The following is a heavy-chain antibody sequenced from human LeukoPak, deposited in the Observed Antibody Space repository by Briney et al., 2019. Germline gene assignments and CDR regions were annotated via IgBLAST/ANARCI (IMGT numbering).Heavy chain of an antibody. V-gene: IGHV3-30-3*02. CDR2: ISNDGSNN. Sequence: AGGSLRLSCAASGFTFSSYAMHWVRQAPGKGLEWVAVISNDGSNNYYADSVKGRFIISRDNYKNTLYLQMNSMRAEDTAVCYCVKIRSCSGWYEPFDYWGQRTLVTVSS. CDR3: VKIRSCSGWYEPFDY. CDR1: GFTFSSYA. D-gene: IGHD6-19*01. J-gene: IGHJ4*02.